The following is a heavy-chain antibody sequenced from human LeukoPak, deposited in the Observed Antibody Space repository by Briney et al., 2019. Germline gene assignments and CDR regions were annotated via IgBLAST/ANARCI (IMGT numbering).Heavy chain of an antibody. CDR1: GFTFSIYS. CDR2: ISSSSSHK. J-gene: IGHJ4*02. D-gene: IGHD4-17*01. V-gene: IGHV3-21*01. Sequence: GGSLRLSCAASGFTFSIYSMNWVRQAPGKGLEWVSYISSSSSHKYYADSVKGRFTISRDNAKNSLYVQMNSLRAEDTAAYYCARDGYGDYAFDYWGQGTLVTVSS. CDR3: ARDGYGDYAFDY.